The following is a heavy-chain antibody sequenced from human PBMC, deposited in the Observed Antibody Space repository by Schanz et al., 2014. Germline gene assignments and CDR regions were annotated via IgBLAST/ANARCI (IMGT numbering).Heavy chain of an antibody. CDR2: ISGSGGST. CDR1: GFTFSSYD. J-gene: IGHJ4*02. Sequence: QVQLVESGGGVVQPGRSLRLSCVASGFTFSSYDVFWVRQAPGKGLEWVIVISGSGGSTYYADSVKGRFTISRDNSKNTVHLQMNSLRVEDTAVYFCVSQTGSPNYWGQGTLVTVSS. CDR3: VSQTGSPNY. D-gene: IGHD6-13*01. V-gene: IGHV3-NL1*01.